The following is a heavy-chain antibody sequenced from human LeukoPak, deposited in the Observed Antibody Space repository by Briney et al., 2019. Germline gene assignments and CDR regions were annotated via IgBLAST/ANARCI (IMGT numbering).Heavy chain of an antibody. D-gene: IGHD5-12*01. CDR1: GFRLSDYA. J-gene: IGHJ4*02. CDR3: ARDYEWLRSLDY. Sequence: GRSLRLSCAASGFRLSDYAMHWVRQAPGKGLEWVAVIPYDGSNKYYADSLKGRFTISRDNSKNTLYLLINTLRPEDTAVYYCARDYEWLRSLDYWGQGTLVTVSS. V-gene: IGHV3-30-3*01. CDR2: IPYDGSNK.